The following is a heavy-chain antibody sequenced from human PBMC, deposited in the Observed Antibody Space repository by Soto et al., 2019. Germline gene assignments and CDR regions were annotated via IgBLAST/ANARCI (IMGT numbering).Heavy chain of an antibody. J-gene: IGHJ5*02. CDR1: GGSISSGGYY. D-gene: IGHD2-15*01. Sequence: QVQLQESGPGLVKPSQTLSLTCTVSGGSISSGGYYWSWIRQHPGKGLEWIGYIYYSGSTYYNPSLQSRVTISVDTSKNQFSLKLSSVTAADTAVYYGARVRYCSGGSCYPRFDPWGQGTLVTVSS. V-gene: IGHV4-31*03. CDR2: IYYSGST. CDR3: ARVRYCSGGSCYPRFDP.